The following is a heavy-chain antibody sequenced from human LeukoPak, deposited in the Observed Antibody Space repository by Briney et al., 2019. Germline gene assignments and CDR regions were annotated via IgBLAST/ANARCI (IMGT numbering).Heavy chain of an antibody. J-gene: IGHJ4*02. CDR3: ARGFGYDFADY. CDR2: ITLYSDTT. D-gene: IGHD2-2*01. Sequence: SETLSLTCSVSGCSISSGDRYWTWIRQPPGGGLEGLGFITLYSDTTSYSPSLRRRLLISIDTSKHQFSLTLPSVSAGDTGVYFCARGFGYDFADYWGQGNLVTVSS. CDR1: GCSISSGDRY. V-gene: IGHV4-30-4*01.